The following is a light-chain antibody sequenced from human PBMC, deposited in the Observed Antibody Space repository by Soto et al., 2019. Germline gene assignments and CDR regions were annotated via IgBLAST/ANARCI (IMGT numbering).Light chain of an antibody. V-gene: IGLV2-14*01. CDR1: SSDVGGYNY. Sequence: QSVLTQPASVSGSPGQSITISCTGTSSDVGGYNYVSWYQQHPGKAPKLMIYDVSNRPSGVSNRFSGSKSGNTASLTISVLQAENEADYYCSSYISSSPAGLGSETKVTVL. CDR2: DVS. CDR3: SSYISSSPAG. J-gene: IGLJ1*01.